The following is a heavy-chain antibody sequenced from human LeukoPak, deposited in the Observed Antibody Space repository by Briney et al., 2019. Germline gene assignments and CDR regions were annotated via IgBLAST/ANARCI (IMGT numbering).Heavy chain of an antibody. CDR2: FYHGGST. CDR1: GYSISTGYY. V-gene: IGHV4-38-2*02. CDR3: ARQTGSGLFILP. D-gene: IGHD3/OR15-3a*01. J-gene: IGHJ4*02. Sequence: SETLSLTCTVSGYSISTGYYWDWIRQPPGKGLEWIGTFYHGGSTYYNPSLKSRVTISVDTSKNQFSLNLTSVTAADTAVYYCARQTGSGLFILPGGQGTLVTVSS.